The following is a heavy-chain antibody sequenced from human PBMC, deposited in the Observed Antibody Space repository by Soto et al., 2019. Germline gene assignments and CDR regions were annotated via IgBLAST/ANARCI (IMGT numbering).Heavy chain of an antibody. CDR3: ARDSLIVVVVAATDGMDV. J-gene: IGHJ6*02. Sequence: ASVKVSCKASGYTFTSYAMHWVRQAPGQRLEWMGWINAGNGSTSYSQKFQGRVTMTRDTSANTVYMELSSLRSEDTAVYYCARDSLIVVVVAATDGMDVWGQGTTVTVSS. CDR2: INAGNGST. D-gene: IGHD2-15*01. CDR1: GYTFTSYA. V-gene: IGHV1-3*01.